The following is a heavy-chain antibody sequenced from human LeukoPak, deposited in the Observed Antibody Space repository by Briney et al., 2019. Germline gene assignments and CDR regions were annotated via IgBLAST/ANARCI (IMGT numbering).Heavy chain of an antibody. CDR2: IYYSGST. J-gene: IGHJ4*02. Sequence: SETLSLTCTVSGGSISSYYWSWIRQPPGKGLEWIGNIYYSGSTNYNPSLESRVTISVDTSKNQFSLKVASVTAADTAVYYCARQKGYISGWYEGFDHWGQGTLVTVSS. D-gene: IGHD6-19*01. CDR3: ARQKGYISGWYEGFDH. V-gene: IGHV4-59*08. CDR1: GGSISSYY.